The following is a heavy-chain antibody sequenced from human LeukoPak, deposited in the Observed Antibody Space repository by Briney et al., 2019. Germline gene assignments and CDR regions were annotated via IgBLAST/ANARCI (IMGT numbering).Heavy chain of an antibody. Sequence: GGSLRLSCAASGLTFSSRWMHWVRQAPGKGLVWVSRISFDGSSTTYADSVKGRVTISRDNAKNTLYLQMNSLRAEDTAVYYCARETGDFWSGYPLDYWGQGTLVTVSS. J-gene: IGHJ4*02. D-gene: IGHD3-3*01. CDR1: GLTFSSRW. CDR3: ARETGDFWSGYPLDY. CDR2: ISFDGSST. V-gene: IGHV3-74*03.